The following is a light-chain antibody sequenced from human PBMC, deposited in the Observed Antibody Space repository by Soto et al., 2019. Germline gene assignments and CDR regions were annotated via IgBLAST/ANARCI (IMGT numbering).Light chain of an antibody. Sequence: QSVLTQPASVSGSPGQSMTISCTGTSSDVGSYNYVSWYQQHPGKAPKLMIYEVSDRPSGISSRFSGSKSGNTASLTISGLQTEDEADYYCSSYTSSSTLFGTGTKVTV. V-gene: IGLV2-14*01. J-gene: IGLJ1*01. CDR1: SSDVGSYNY. CDR3: SSYTSSSTL. CDR2: EVS.